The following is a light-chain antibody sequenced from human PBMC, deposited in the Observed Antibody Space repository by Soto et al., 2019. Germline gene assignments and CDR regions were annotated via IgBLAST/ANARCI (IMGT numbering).Light chain of an antibody. Sequence: LTQPASVSGSPGQSITISCAGTSSDIGAYNYVSWYQQHPGKAPKLMIYEVTNRPSGVSNRFSGSKSGNTASLTISGLQAEDEADYYCSSYSSTSTLYVFGTGTKVTVL. CDR2: EVT. CDR1: SSDIGAYNY. CDR3: SSYSSTSTLYV. J-gene: IGLJ1*01. V-gene: IGLV2-14*01.